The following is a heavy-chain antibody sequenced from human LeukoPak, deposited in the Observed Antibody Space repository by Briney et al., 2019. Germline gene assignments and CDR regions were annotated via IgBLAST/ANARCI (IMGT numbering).Heavy chain of an antibody. CDR2: ISWNSGSI. CDR1: GFTFDDYA. Sequence: GGSLRLSCAASGFTFDDYAMHWVRQAPGKGLEWVSGISWNSGSIGYADSVKGRFTISRDNAKNSLYLQMNSLRAEDTALYYCAKDLSSGWYGDAFDIWRQGTMVTVSS. V-gene: IGHV3-9*01. CDR3: AKDLSSGWYGDAFDI. J-gene: IGHJ3*02. D-gene: IGHD6-19*01.